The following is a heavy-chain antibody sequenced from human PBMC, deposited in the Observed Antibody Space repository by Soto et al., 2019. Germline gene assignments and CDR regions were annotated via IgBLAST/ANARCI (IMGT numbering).Heavy chain of an antibody. Sequence: GSLRLSCGASGFIFSKYSMNWVRQAPGKGLEWLSYISSNSVTIYYADSVRGRFTIFRDNAKNSLYLQMNSLRDEDTVVYYCAREDILGTRSFDYWGQGALVTVSS. CDR1: GFIFSKYS. J-gene: IGHJ4*02. CDR2: ISSNSVTI. V-gene: IGHV3-48*02. D-gene: IGHD1-26*01. CDR3: AREDILGTRSFDY.